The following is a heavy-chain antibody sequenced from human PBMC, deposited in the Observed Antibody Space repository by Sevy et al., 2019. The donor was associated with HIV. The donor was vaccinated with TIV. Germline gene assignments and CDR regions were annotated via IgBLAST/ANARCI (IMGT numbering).Heavy chain of an antibody. Sequence: GGSLRLSCAASGFTFDDYAMHWVRQAPGKGLEWVSGISWNSGSIGYADSVKGRFTISRDNAKNSLYLQMNSLRAEDTALYYCAKDMGGSYFAFDIWGQGTMATVSS. V-gene: IGHV3-9*01. CDR3: AKDMGGSYFAFDI. D-gene: IGHD1-26*01. CDR1: GFTFDDYA. CDR2: ISWNSGSI. J-gene: IGHJ3*02.